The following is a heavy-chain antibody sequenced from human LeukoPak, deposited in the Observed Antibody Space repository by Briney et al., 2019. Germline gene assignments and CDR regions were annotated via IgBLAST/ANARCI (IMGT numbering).Heavy chain of an antibody. V-gene: IGHV3-72*01. CDR2: IRRKRNGYTT. CDR1: GFRFSDYI. D-gene: IGHD3-22*01. J-gene: IGHJ3*02. CDR3: SRDGTEGDNSAFDI. Sequence: GGSLRLSCAASGFRFSDYILDWGRQAPGKGLEWVGRIRRKRNGYTTEYAASVKGRFTISRDDLKKSLDLHMTSLKTDDTAVYYCSRDGTEGDNSAFDIWGQGTMVTVSS.